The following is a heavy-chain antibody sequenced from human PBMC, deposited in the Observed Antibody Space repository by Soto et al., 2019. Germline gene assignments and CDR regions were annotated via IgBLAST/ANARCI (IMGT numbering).Heavy chain of an antibody. Sequence: GGSLRLSCAASGFTFSSYAMSWVRQAPGKGLEWVSAISGSGGSTYYVDSVKGRFTISRDNSKNTLYLQMNSLRAEDTAVYYCAKFTGYCSSTSCYDYYYYGMDVWGQGTTVTVSS. V-gene: IGHV3-23*01. CDR2: ISGSGGST. D-gene: IGHD2-2*01. CDR1: GFTFSSYA. CDR3: AKFTGYCSSTSCYDYYYYGMDV. J-gene: IGHJ6*02.